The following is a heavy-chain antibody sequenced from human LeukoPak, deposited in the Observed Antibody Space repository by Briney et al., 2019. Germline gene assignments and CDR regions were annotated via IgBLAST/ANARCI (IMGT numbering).Heavy chain of an antibody. CDR1: GGSFSGYY. Sequence: PSETLSLTCAVYGGSFSGYYWSWIRQPPGKGLEWIGEINHSGSTNYNPSLKSRVTISVDTSKNQFSLKLSSVTAADTAVYYCARLVWNYYGMDVWGQGTTVTVSS. CDR2: INHSGST. CDR3: ARLVWNYYGMDV. V-gene: IGHV4-34*01. J-gene: IGHJ6*02. D-gene: IGHD2-8*01.